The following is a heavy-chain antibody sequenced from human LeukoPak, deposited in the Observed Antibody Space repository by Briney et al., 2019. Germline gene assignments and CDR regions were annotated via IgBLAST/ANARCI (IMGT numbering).Heavy chain of an antibody. CDR1: GFTFSSYA. Sequence: GGSLRLSCAASGFTFSSYAMSWVRQAPGKGLEWVSAISGSGGSTYYADSVKGRFTISRDNSKNTLYLQMNSLRAEDTAVYYCAESSSWYPRYFQHWGQGTLVTVSS. CDR3: AESSSWYPRYFQH. CDR2: ISGSGGST. J-gene: IGHJ1*01. D-gene: IGHD6-13*01. V-gene: IGHV3-23*01.